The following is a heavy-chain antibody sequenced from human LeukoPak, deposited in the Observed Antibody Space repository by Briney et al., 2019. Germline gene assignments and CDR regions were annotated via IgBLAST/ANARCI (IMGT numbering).Heavy chain of an antibody. CDR1: GYTFTSYG. CDR2: ISAYNGNT. CDR3: ARGAGYSNSWPFDY. Sequence: GASVKVSCKASGYTFTSYGISWVRQAPGQGLEWMGWISAYNGNTNYAQKLQGRVTMTTDTSTSTAYMELRNLKSDDTAVYYCARGAGYSNSWPFDYWGQGTLVTVSS. J-gene: IGHJ4*02. V-gene: IGHV1-18*01. D-gene: IGHD2/OR15-2a*01.